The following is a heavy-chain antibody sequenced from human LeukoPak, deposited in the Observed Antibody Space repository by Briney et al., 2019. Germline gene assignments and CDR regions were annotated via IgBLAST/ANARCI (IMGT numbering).Heavy chain of an antibody. J-gene: IGHJ4*02. V-gene: IGHV4-61*02. Sequence: SETLSLTCTVSGASVSSSSYYWSWIRQPAGKGLKWIGRIYTSGSTNYNPSLKSRVTMSVDTSKKQFSLKLSSVTAADTAAYYCVRSWSGSYLIANVYYFDYWGQGTLVTVSS. CDR1: GASVSSSSYY. CDR3: VRSWSGSYLIANVYYFDY. D-gene: IGHD1-26*01. CDR2: IYTSGST.